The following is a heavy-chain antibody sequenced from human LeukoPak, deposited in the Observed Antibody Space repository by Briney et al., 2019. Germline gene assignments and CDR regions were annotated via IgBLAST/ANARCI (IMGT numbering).Heavy chain of an antibody. CDR3: GRSGDFWSGSGVAY. CDR1: GFTFSSYI. V-gene: IGHV3-21*01. CDR2: ITSRSSYI. J-gene: IGHJ4*02. D-gene: IGHD3-3*01. Sequence: GGSLRLSCAASGFTFSSYIMNWVRRAPGKGLEWVSSITSRSSYIYYADSVKGRFTISRDNAKNTLFLQMNSLRAEDTAVYYCGRSGDFWSGSGVAYWGQGTLVTVSS.